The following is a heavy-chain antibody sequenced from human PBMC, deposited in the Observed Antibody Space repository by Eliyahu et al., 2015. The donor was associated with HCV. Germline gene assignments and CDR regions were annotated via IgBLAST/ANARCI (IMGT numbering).Heavy chain of an antibody. Sequence: QVQLVQSGAEVKKPGASVKVSCKASGYTFTSYSITWVRQAPGQGLEWMGWISAYNGNTNYAQKFQDRVTMTTDTPSTTAYMELRNLRSDDTAVYFCMRDGFLSRTQSWFDPWGQGTLVTVSS. J-gene: IGHJ5*02. CDR1: GYTFTSYS. CDR2: ISAYNGNT. V-gene: IGHV1-18*01. CDR3: MRDGFLSRTQSWFDP. D-gene: IGHD3-16*01.